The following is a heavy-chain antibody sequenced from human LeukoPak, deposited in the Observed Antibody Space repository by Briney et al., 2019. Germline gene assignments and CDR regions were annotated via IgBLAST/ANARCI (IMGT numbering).Heavy chain of an antibody. V-gene: IGHV3-23*01. J-gene: IGHJ6*04. Sequence: GGSLRLSCAASGFTFSSYAMSWVRQAPGKGLEWVSAISGSGGSTYYADSVKGRFTISRDNSKNTLYLQMNSLRAEDTAVYYCAKDILSGWFLPLCWDVWGKGTTVTVSS. CDR1: GFTFSSYA. CDR3: AKDILSGWFLPLCWDV. CDR2: ISGSGGST. D-gene: IGHD6-19*01.